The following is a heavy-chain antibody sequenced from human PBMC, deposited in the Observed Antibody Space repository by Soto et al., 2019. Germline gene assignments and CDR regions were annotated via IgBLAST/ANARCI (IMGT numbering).Heavy chain of an antibody. CDR1: GYTFITYG. Sequence: QVQLVQSGAEVKKPGASVKVSCKASGYTFITYGISWVRQAPGQGLEWMGWISSYNGNTNYAQKLQGRVPMPTETSTSTAYMDLRSLRSDDTAVDSCARDRPTSSIRARDYYYAMDVWGQGTTVTVSS. CDR2: ISSYNGNT. CDR3: ARDRPTSSIRARDYYYAMDV. V-gene: IGHV1-18*01. D-gene: IGHD6-6*01. J-gene: IGHJ6*02.